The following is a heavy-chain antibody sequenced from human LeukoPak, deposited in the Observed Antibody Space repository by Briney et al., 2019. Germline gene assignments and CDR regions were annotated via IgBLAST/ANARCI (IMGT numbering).Heavy chain of an antibody. V-gene: IGHV3-23*01. Sequence: GGSLRLSREAAGFTFSSYAMSWVRQAPGKGLEWVSAIIGSGGGTYYADSVKGRFTISRDNSKNTMYLQMNSLRAEDTAVYYCAKRRAVAASGGMDVWGQGTTVTVSS. CDR1: GFTFSSYA. CDR3: AKRRAVAASGGMDV. J-gene: IGHJ6*02. D-gene: IGHD6-19*01. CDR2: IIGSGGGT.